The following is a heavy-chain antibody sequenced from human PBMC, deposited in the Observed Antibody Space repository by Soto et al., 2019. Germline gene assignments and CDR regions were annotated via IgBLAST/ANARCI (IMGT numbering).Heavy chain of an antibody. V-gene: IGHV1-8*01. CDR2: MNPGSGDT. J-gene: IGHJ5*02. CDR1: GYSFTNND. Sequence: ASVKVSCKDSGYSFTNNDVSWVRQATGQGLEWMGWMNPGSGDTGYAQKFQGRVTMTRDISIATAYMELSSLRSDDTAIYYFARMETFGSLNWFDPWGQGTLVTVSS. CDR3: ARMETFGSLNWFDP. D-gene: IGHD3-16*01.